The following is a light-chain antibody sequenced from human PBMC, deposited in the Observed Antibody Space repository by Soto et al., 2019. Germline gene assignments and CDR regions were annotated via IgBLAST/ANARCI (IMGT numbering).Light chain of an antibody. CDR1: QSIRNY. V-gene: IGKV1-39*01. Sequence: DIQMTRSPSSLSASVGDRVTITCRASQSIRNYLNWYQQKPGQAPKLLIYVASSLQSGVPSRFSGSGSGTDFTLTISSLQPEDFATYYCQQLNSYPITFGQGTRLEIK. CDR3: QQLNSYPIT. J-gene: IGKJ5*01. CDR2: VAS.